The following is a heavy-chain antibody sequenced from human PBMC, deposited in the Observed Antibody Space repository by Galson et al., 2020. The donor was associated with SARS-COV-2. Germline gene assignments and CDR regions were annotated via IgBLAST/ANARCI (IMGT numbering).Heavy chain of an antibody. J-gene: IGHJ4*02. Sequence: SETLSLTCTVSGGSISSYYWSWIRQPAGKGLEWIGRIYTSGSTNYNPSLKSRVTMSVDTSKNQFSLKLSSVTAADTAVYYCARGRGYQYDSSGYSDYWGQGTLVTVSS. CDR3: ARGRGYQYDSSGYSDY. CDR2: IYTSGST. CDR1: GGSISSYY. V-gene: IGHV4-4*07. D-gene: IGHD3-22*01.